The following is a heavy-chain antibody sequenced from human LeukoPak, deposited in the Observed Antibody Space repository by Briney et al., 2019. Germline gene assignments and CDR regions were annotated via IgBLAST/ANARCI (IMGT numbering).Heavy chain of an antibody. CDR2: ISTDSDSI. Sequence: GGSLRLSCAASGFTFSTYNMNWVRQAPGKGLEWVSYISTDSDSIYYADSVKGRFTISRDNAKKSLYLQMNSLRADDTAVYYCTRDEDEELVRDYWGQGTLVTVSS. CDR3: TRDEDEELVRDY. D-gene: IGHD6-13*01. CDR1: GFTFSTYN. V-gene: IGHV3-48*04. J-gene: IGHJ4*02.